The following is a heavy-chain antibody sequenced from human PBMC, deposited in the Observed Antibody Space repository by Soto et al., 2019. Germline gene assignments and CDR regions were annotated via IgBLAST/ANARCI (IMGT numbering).Heavy chain of an antibody. CDR2: MIPFFGTT. Sequence: QVQLVQSGPEVKKPGSSVKVSCKASGGTFRNHAINWLRQAPGQGLEWMGGMIPFFGTTTYAQKFRDKVTITADESTTTAYRELRSLRLEDTAVYYCARPLRDGSKWHYWFDPWGQGTLVTVSS. J-gene: IGHJ5*02. V-gene: IGHV1-69*01. CDR3: ARPLRDGSKWHYWFDP. D-gene: IGHD5-12*01. CDR1: GGTFRNHA.